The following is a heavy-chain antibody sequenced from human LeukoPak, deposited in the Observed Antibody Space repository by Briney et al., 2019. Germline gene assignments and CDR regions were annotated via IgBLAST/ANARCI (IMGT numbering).Heavy chain of an antibody. D-gene: IGHD6-19*01. CDR2: ISGSGGST. J-gene: IGHJ4*02. CDR3: ARDLSGGWLFDY. CDR1: GFTFSSYA. V-gene: IGHV3-23*01. Sequence: GGSLRLSCAASGFTFSSYAMSWVRQAPGKGLEWVSAISGSGGSTYYADSVKGRFTISRDNSKNTLYLQMNSLRAEDTAVYYCARDLSGGWLFDYWGQGTLVTVSS.